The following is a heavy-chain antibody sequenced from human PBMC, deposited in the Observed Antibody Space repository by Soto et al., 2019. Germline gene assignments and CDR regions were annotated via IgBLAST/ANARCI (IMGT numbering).Heavy chain of an antibody. Sequence: GGPLSLSYAASGGIFRNYGMHWVRQAPGKGLEWVAIIYFDGKNQYYADSVKGRFTISRDNSKNMVYLQLNSLRAEDTATYYCARASNRYSGYDTDFGLDVRGQGTTVTGFS. V-gene: IGHV3-33*01. CDR1: GGIFRNYG. J-gene: IGHJ6*02. D-gene: IGHD5-12*01. CDR2: IYFDGKNQ. CDR3: ARASNRYSGYDTDFGLDV.